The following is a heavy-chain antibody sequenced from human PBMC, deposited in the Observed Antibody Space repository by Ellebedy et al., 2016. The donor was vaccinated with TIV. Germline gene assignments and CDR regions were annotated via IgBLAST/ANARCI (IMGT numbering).Heavy chain of an antibody. CDR3: ARTIAGTWYYNN. Sequence: SETLSLTCTVSGDSIETGYYWGWIRQPPGKGLEWIGTIYHGGPTYYNPSLDSRVTISVDSSKNLFSLKVTSVTAADTAVYYCARTIAGTWYYNNWGQGPLVTVAS. J-gene: IGHJ4*02. D-gene: IGHD6-13*01. CDR1: GDSIETGYY. CDR2: IYHGGPT. V-gene: IGHV4-38-2*02.